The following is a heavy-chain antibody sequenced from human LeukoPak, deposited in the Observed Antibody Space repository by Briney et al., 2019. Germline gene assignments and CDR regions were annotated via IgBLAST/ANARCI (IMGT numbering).Heavy chain of an antibody. CDR2: IWYDGSNK. Sequence: GGSLRLSCAASGFTFSSYWMSWVRQAPGKGLEWVAVIWYDGSNKYYADSVKGRFTISRDNSKNTLYLQMNSLRAEDTAVYYCANLYWGAFDIWGQGTMVTVSS. CDR1: GFTFSSYW. CDR3: ANLYWGAFDI. J-gene: IGHJ3*02. V-gene: IGHV3-33*08. D-gene: IGHD3-16*01.